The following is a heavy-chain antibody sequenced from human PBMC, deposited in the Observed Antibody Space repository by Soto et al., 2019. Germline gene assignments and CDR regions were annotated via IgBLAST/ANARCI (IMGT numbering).Heavy chain of an antibody. V-gene: IGHV1-69*01. CDR1: GGTFSSYA. CDR3: ARVVVFTIFGVGTGGWFDP. J-gene: IGHJ5*02. D-gene: IGHD3-3*01. Sequence: QVQLVQSGAEVKKPGSSVKVSCKASGGTFSSYAISWVRQAPGQGLEWMGGIIPIFGTANYAQKFQGRVTITADESTITAYMELSSLRSEDTAVYYCARVVVFTIFGVGTGGWFDPWGQGTLVTVSS. CDR2: IIPIFGTA.